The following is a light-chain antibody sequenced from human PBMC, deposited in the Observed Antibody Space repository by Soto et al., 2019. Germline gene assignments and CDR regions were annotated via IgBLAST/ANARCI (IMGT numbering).Light chain of an antibody. J-gene: IGKJ5*01. V-gene: IGKV3-11*01. CDR1: KSVSSY. CDR3: QQRSNWPPIT. Sequence: EIVMTQSPATLYLYPGERATLSCRASKSVSSYLAWYQQKPGQAPRLLIYDASNRATGIPARFSGSESGTDFTLTNSSLEPEDLAFYYCQQRSNWPPITFGQGTRREIK. CDR2: DAS.